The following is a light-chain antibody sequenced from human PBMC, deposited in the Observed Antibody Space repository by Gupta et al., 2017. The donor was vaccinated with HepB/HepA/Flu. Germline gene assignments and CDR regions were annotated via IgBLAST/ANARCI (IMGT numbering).Light chain of an antibody. CDR1: QSVSGSY. Sequence: EIVLTQSPGTLSLSPGERVTLSCRASQSVSGSYLAWYQQRPGQAPRLLIYGASSRATGISDRFSGSGSGTDFTLTISRLESEDFAVYYCQQYGSSPRTFGQGTKVEIK. V-gene: IGKV3-20*01. CDR2: GAS. J-gene: IGKJ1*01. CDR3: QQYGSSPRT.